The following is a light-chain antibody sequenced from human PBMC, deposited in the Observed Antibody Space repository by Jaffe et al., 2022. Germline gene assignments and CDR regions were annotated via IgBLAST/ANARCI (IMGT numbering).Light chain of an antibody. Sequence: SDELTQPPSVSVSPGQTANITCSGHNLGARYTCWYQQKPGQSPVLVMYRRTKRPLGIPERFSASNSETTATLTISGTQAVDEADYYCQAWDVNIGVFGTGTKVTVL. CDR3: QAWDVNIGV. CDR2: RRT. J-gene: IGLJ1*01. CDR1: NLGARY. V-gene: IGLV3-1*01.